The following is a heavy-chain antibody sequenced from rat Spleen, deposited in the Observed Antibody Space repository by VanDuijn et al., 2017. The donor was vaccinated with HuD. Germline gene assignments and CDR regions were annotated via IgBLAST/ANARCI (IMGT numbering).Heavy chain of an antibody. V-gene: IGHV5-54*01. CDR1: GFIFSNYG. D-gene: IGHD1-4*01. Sequence: EVQLVESGGGLVQPGRSLTLSCVASGFIFSNYGMHWIRQAPRKGLEWIAMIYYDSSKIFYADTVKGRFTTSRDNSKNTLYLEMNSLRSEDTATYYCTREGYPGITDYWGQGVMVTVSS. CDR3: TREGYPGITDY. J-gene: IGHJ2*01. CDR2: IYYDSSKI.